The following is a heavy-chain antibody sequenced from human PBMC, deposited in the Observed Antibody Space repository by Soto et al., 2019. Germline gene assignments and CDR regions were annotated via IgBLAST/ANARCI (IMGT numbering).Heavy chain of an antibody. Sequence: QVQLVQSGAEVKKPGSSVKVSCKASGGTFSSYAISWVRQAPGQGLEWMGGIIPIFGTANYAQKFQGRVTITADESSSTAYMELSSLRSEDTAVYYCARVPEGCSGGSCYGMDVWGQGTTVTVSS. CDR3: ARVPEGCSGGSCYGMDV. CDR1: GGTFSSYA. V-gene: IGHV1-69*12. J-gene: IGHJ6*02. D-gene: IGHD2-15*01. CDR2: IIPIFGTA.